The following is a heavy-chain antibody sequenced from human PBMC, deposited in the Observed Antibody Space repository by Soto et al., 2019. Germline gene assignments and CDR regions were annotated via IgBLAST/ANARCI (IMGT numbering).Heavy chain of an antibody. J-gene: IGHJ4*02. CDR3: ARGAVTTYFDY. Sequence: QVQLQQWGAGLLKPSETLSLTCAVYGGSFSGYYWSWIRQPPGKGLEWIGEINHSGSTNYNPSLKSRVTISVDTSKNQFSLKLSSVTAADTAVYYCARGAVTTYFDYWGQGTLVTVSS. CDR2: INHSGST. D-gene: IGHD4-17*01. V-gene: IGHV4-34*02. CDR1: GGSFSGYY.